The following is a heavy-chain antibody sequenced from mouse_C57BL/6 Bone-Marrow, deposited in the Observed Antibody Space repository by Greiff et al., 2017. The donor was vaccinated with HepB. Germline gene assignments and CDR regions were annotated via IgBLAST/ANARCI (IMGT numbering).Heavy chain of an antibody. V-gene: IGHV1-82*01. CDR3: AVPYGSSHY. CDR1: GYAFSSSW. CDR2: IYPGDGDT. D-gene: IGHD1-1*01. Sequence: QVQLQQSGPELVKPGASVKISCKASGYAFSSSWMNWVKQRPGKGLEWIGRIYPGDGDTNYNGKFKGKATLTADKSSSTAYIQLSSLTSEDSAVYFCAVPYGSSHYWGQGTTLTVSS. J-gene: IGHJ2*01.